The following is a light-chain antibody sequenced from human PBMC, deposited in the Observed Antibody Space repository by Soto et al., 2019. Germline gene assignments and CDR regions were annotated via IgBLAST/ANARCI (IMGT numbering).Light chain of an antibody. V-gene: IGKV3-15*01. CDR1: RSVSSN. CDR2: GAC. CDR3: QRYYNWPRT. J-gene: IGKJ5*01. Sequence: EILINQSPSSVSVSTGERATLNCRASRSVSSNLDWYRHKPGQALRLVIYGACTRATGLPARFSGTWSGAVITLTINSLHAEDAAVYYRQRYYNWPRTFGQGTRLEIK.